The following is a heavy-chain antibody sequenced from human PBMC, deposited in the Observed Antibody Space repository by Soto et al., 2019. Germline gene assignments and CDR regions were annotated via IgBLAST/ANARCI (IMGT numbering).Heavy chain of an antibody. CDR1: GFTVSSNY. J-gene: IGHJ4*02. D-gene: IGHD1-26*01. CDR3: ARDFLGAHYFDY. V-gene: IGHV3-53*01. Sequence: ESGGGLIQPGGSLRLSCAASGFTVSSNYMSWVRQAPGKGLEWVSVIYSGGSTYYADSVKGRFTISRDNSKNTLYLHMNSLRAEDTAVYYCARDFLGAHYFDYWGQGTLVTVSS. CDR2: IYSGGST.